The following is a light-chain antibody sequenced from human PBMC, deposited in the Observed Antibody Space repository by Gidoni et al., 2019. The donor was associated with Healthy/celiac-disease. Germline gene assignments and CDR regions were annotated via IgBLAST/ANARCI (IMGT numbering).Light chain of an antibody. J-gene: IGKJ2*01. CDR2: AAS. Sequence: DIQMTQSPSSLSASVGDRVTITCRASQSISSYLNWYQQKPGKAPKLLICAASSLQSGVPSRFSGSGSETDFTLTISSLQPEDFATYYCQQSYSTLYTFGQGTKLEIK. V-gene: IGKV1-39*01. CDR1: QSISSY. CDR3: QQSYSTLYT.